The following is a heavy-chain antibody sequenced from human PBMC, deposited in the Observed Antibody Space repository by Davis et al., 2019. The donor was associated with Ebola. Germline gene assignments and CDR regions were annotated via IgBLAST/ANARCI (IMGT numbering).Heavy chain of an antibody. CDR3: ARDIAYYYSSSGSLGAFDM. CDR2: INWNGGST. CDR1: GFSFDVYG. J-gene: IGHJ3*02. Sequence: GGSLRLSCTASGFSFDVYGMSWVRQAPGKGLERFSGINWNGGSTGYADSVKGRFTISRDNAKNSLYLQMNSLRDEDTALYHCARDIAYYYSSSGSLGAFDMWGQGTMVTVSS. D-gene: IGHD3-22*01. V-gene: IGHV3-20*01.